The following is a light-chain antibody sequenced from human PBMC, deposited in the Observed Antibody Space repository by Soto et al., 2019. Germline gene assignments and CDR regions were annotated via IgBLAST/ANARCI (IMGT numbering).Light chain of an antibody. V-gene: IGKV3-20*01. CDR1: QSVSSSY. J-gene: IGKJ4*01. Sequence: EIVLTQSPATLSLSPGERATLSCRASQSVSSSYLAWYQQKPGQAPRLLIYGASSRATGIPDRFSGSGSGTDFTITISRLEPEDFEVYYCQQYGSSPLTFGGGTKVDIK. CDR3: QQYGSSPLT. CDR2: GAS.